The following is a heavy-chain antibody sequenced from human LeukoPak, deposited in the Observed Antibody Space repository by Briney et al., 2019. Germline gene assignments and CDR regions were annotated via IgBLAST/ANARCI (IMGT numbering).Heavy chain of an antibody. J-gene: IGHJ5*02. V-gene: IGHV3-21*01. CDR3: ARDRWLSTEYYYDSSGLTDVLFDP. CDR2: ISSSSSYI. Sequence: GGSLRLSCAASGFTFSNYGMHWVRQAPGKGLEWVSSISSSSSYIYYADSVKGRFTISRDNVKNSLYLQMNGLRAEDTAVYYCARDRWLSTEYYYDSSGLTDVLFDPWGQGTLVTVSS. D-gene: IGHD3-22*01. CDR1: GFTFSNYG.